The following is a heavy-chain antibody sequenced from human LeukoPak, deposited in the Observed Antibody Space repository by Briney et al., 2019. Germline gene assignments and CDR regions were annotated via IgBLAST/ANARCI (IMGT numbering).Heavy chain of an antibody. V-gene: IGHV4-34*01. D-gene: IGHD6-13*01. CDR2: INHSGST. Sequence: PSETLSLTCAVYGGSFSGYYWSWIRQPPGKGLEWIGEINHSGSTNYNPSLKSRVTISVDTSKNQFSLKLSSVTAADTAVYYRARGGRGGSSWYFRYYYYMDVWGKGTTVTVSS. J-gene: IGHJ6*03. CDR1: GGSFSGYY. CDR3: ARGGRGGSSWYFRYYYYMDV.